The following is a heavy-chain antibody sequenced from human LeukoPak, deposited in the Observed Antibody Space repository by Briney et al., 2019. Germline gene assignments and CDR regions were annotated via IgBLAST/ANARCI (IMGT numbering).Heavy chain of an antibody. CDR2: FDPEDGET. V-gene: IGHV1-24*01. Sequence: ASVKVSCKVSGYTLTELSTHWVRQAPGKGLEWMGGFDPEDGETIYAQKFQGRVTMTEDTSTDTAYMELSSLRSEDTAVYYCATGRLTIFGVVIRLDYWGQGTLVTVSS. CDR3: ATGRLTIFGVVIRLDY. D-gene: IGHD3-3*01. CDR1: GYTLTELS. J-gene: IGHJ4*02.